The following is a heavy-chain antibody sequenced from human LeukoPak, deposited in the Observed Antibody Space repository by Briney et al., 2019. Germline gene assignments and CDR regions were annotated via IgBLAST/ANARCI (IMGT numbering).Heavy chain of an antibody. D-gene: IGHD3-10*01. J-gene: IGHJ6*03. CDR1: VFTFSGSA. V-gene: IGHV3-73*01. Sequence: VQPGGSLKLSCAASVFTFSGSAMPWVRQASGQGLEWVGRIRSKANSYATAYAASVKGRFTISRDDSKNTAYLQMNSLKTEDTAVYYCTSPIWSYYYYMDVWGKGTTVTVSS. CDR3: TSPIWSYYYYMDV. CDR2: IRSKANSYAT.